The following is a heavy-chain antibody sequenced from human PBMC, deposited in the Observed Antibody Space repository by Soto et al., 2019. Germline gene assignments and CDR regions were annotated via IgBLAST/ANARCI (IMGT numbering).Heavy chain of an antibody. CDR2: IVVGSGNT. V-gene: IGHV1-58*01. Sequence: SVKVSCKASGFTFTSSAVQWVRQARGQRLEWIGWIVVGSGNTNYAQKFQERVTITRDMSTSTAYMELSSLRSEDTAVNYCAAESFYYGMDVWGQGTTVTVSS. J-gene: IGHJ6*02. CDR1: GFTFTSSA. CDR3: AAESFYYGMDV.